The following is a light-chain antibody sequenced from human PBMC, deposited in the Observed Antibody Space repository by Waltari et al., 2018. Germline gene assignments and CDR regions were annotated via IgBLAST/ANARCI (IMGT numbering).Light chain of an antibody. CDR1: QSVSSN. CDR2: GAS. CDR3: QQYNNWPTMYT. Sequence: EIVMTQSPATLSVSPGERATLSCRASQSVSSNLAWYQQKPGQAPRLLIYGASTRATGIPARFSGSGSGTEFNLTISSMQSEDFAVYYCQQYNNWPTMYTFGQGTKLEI. V-gene: IGKV3-15*01. J-gene: IGKJ2*01.